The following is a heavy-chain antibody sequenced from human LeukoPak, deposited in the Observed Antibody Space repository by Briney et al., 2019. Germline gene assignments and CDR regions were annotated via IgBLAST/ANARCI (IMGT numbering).Heavy chain of an antibody. CDR2: IYYSGST. V-gene: IGHV4-59*08. J-gene: IGHJ5*02. CDR1: GGSISSYY. Sequence: PSETLSLTCTVSGGSISSYYWSWIRQPPGKGLEWIGYIYYSGSTNYNPSLKSRVTISVDTSKNQFSLKLSSVTAADTAVCYCARVKRGINWFDPWGQGTLVTVSS. D-gene: IGHD3-16*01. CDR3: ARVKRGINWFDP.